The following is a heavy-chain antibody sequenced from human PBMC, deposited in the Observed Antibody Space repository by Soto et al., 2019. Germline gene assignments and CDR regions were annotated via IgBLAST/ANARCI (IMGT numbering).Heavy chain of an antibody. J-gene: IGHJ6*02. D-gene: IGHD6-13*01. CDR2: TNHSGST. CDR3: ATQKDSSSWYYYYGMDV. V-gene: IGHV4-34*01. CDR1: GGSFSGYY. Sequence: NPSETLSLTCAVYGGSFSGYYWSWIRQPPGKGLEWIGETNHSGSTNYNPSLKSRVTISVDTSKNQFSLKLSSVTAAVMAVYYCATQKDSSSWYYYYGMDVLGQGTTVTVSS.